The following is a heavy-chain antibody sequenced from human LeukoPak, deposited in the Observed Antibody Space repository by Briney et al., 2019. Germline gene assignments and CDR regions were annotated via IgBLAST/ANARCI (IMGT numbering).Heavy chain of an antibody. Sequence: SETLSLTCAVYGGSFSGYYWSWIRQPPGKGLEWIGEINHSGSTNYNPSLKSRVTISADTSKNQFSLKLSSVTAADTAVYYCARGLSSGWYYFDYWGQGTLVTVSS. V-gene: IGHV4-34*01. CDR1: GGSFSGYY. CDR3: ARGLSSGWYYFDY. J-gene: IGHJ4*02. D-gene: IGHD6-19*01. CDR2: INHSGST.